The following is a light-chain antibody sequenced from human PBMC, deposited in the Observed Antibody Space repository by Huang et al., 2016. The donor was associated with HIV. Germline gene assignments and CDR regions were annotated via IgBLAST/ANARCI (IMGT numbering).Light chain of an antibody. V-gene: IGKV3-15*01. CDR2: GAF. CDR3: QQYDNWPPYT. CDR1: PSISTN. J-gene: IGKJ2*01. Sequence: EIVMPQSPATLSVSPGDRATLSCRASPSISTNLAWYKQKPGKAPRLLIYGAFTRAPGIPARFSGSASGTEFSLTISSLQTEDFAVYYCQQYDNWPPYTFGQGTKLEIK.